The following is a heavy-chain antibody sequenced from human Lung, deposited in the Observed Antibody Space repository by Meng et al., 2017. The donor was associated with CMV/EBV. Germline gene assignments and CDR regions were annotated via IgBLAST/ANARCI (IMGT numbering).Heavy chain of an antibody. J-gene: IGHJ4*02. D-gene: IGHD5-12*01. CDR1: GDSMNSYN. Sequence: SETLSLTCTVSGDSMNSYNWSWIRQPPGKGLEWIGYIDHSGSSKYNPAFKSRAIISLDTSKNQFSLRLGSVTAADTAIYYCARVCGIRRAGRGGSLIDAIVDKVAAKGYHFDDWGQGTLVTVSS. CDR3: ARVCGIRRAGRGGSLIDAIVDKVAAKGYHFDD. CDR2: IDHSGSS. V-gene: IGHV4-59*01.